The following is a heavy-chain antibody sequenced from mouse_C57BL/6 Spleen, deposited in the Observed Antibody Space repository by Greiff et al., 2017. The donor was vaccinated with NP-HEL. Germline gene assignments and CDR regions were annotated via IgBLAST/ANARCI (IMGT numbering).Heavy chain of an antibody. CDR2: IDPEDGDT. D-gene: IGHD1-1*01. CDR1: GFNIKDYY. J-gene: IGHJ4*01. Sequence: VQLQQSGAELVRPGASVKLSCTASGFNIKDYYMHWVKQRPEQGLEWIGRIDPEDGDTEYAPKFQGKATMTADTSSNTAYLQLSSLTSEDTAVYYCTTSSYDYYAMDYWGQGTSVTVSS. CDR3: TTSSYDYYAMDY. V-gene: IGHV14-1*01.